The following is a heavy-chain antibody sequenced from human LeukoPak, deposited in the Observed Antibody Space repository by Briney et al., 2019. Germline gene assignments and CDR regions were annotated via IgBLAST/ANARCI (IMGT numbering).Heavy chain of an antibody. D-gene: IGHD2-15*01. CDR1: GYTFTTYY. V-gene: IGHV1-46*01. CDR2: INPSGETT. Sequence: ASVTVSSKTSGYTFTTYYIHSVRQAPGQGLECMGIINPSGETTSYAQKLQGRVTMTRDMSTSTVYLELRRVRYEDTGVYYCARVSEGGGSFTAFDYWGEGILVTVSS. CDR3: ARVSEGGGSFTAFDY. J-gene: IGHJ4*02.